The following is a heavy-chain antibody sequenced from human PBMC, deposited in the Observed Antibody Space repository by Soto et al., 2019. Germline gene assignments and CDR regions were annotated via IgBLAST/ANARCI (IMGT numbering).Heavy chain of an antibody. Sequence: EVQLVESGGGLVKPGGSLRLSCAASGFTFSSYSMNWVRQAPGKGLEWVSSISSSSSYIYYADSVKGRFTISRDNAKNSLYLQMNSLRAEDTAVYYCASWFLNPLDSDYYYYMDVWGKGTTVTVSS. J-gene: IGHJ6*03. V-gene: IGHV3-21*01. CDR1: GFTFSSYS. CDR2: ISSSSSYI. CDR3: ASWFLNPLDSDYYYYMDV. D-gene: IGHD3-10*01.